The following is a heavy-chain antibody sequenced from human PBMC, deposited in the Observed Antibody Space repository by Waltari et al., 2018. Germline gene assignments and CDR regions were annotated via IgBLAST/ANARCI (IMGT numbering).Heavy chain of an antibody. CDR3: ARGNILGSAWYQRKGSFDS. V-gene: IGHV4-34*02. CDR2: TNRSGST. J-gene: IGHJ4*01. D-gene: IGHD6-19*01. Sequence: QVHLQQWGAGLLKPSETLSLTCAVSGGSFPAFYWSWIRPSPTTGLEWIGETNRSGSTNYSPSLKSRVTMSVDTSKNQFSLNLSSITAADTAVYYCARGNILGSAWYQRKGSFDSWGQGTLVAVSS. CDR1: GGSFPAFY.